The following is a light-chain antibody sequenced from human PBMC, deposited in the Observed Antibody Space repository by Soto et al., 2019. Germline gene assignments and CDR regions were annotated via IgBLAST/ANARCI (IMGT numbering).Light chain of an antibody. V-gene: IGKV3-11*01. CDR3: HQRKSWPRT. J-gene: IGKJ1*01. CDR1: QSVSSY. CDR2: DTS. Sequence: EIVLTQSPATLSLSPGERATLSCRASQSVSSYLAWYQHKPGQAPRLLIYDTSNRATGIPARFSGSGSGTDFTLTISSLEPEDFAVYYCHQRKSWPRTFGQGTKVDIK.